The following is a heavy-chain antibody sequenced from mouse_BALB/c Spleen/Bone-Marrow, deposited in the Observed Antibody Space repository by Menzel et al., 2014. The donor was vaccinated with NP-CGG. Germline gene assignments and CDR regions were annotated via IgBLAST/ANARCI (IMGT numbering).Heavy chain of an antibody. CDR3: TRVNEYGRAWFAY. CDR1: GYTFTSYW. J-gene: IGHJ3*01. CDR2: IYPVGGST. V-gene: IGHV1S22*01. D-gene: IGHD5-2*01. Sequence: LQQSGSELVRPGASVKLSCKASGYTFTSYWMHWVKQRPGQGLEWIGNIYPVGGSTNYDEKFKSKATLTVDTSSSTAYMQLSSLTSEDSAVYYCTRVNEYGRAWFAYWGQGTLVTVSA.